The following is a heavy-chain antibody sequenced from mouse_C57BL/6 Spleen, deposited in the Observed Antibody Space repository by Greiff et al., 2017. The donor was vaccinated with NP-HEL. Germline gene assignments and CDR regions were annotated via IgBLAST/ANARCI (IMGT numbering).Heavy chain of an antibody. CDR3: ARGPHYYGSSYDYFDY. J-gene: IGHJ2*01. D-gene: IGHD1-1*01. Sequence: EVKLVESEGGLVQPGRSMKLSCTASGFTFSDYYMAWVRQVPEKGLEWVANINYDGSSTYYLDSLKSRFIISRDNAKNILYLQMSSLKSEDTATYYCARGPHYYGSSYDYFDYWGQGTTLTVSS. CDR1: GFTFSDYY. CDR2: INYDGSST. V-gene: IGHV5-16*01.